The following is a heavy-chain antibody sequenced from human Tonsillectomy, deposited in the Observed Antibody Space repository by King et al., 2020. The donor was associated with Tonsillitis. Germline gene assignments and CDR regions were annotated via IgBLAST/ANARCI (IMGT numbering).Heavy chain of an antibody. D-gene: IGHD6-19*01. CDR2: ISYDGSNK. Sequence: VQLVESGGGVVQPGRSLRLSCAASGFTFSTYGMHWVRQAPGKGLEWVAVISYDGSNKYYADSVKGRFTISRDNSRNTLYLQMNSLRVEDTAVYYCAKDRIWYSSGWYPDYWGQGTLVTVSS. CDR1: GFTFSTYG. CDR3: AKDRIWYSSGWYPDY. V-gene: IGHV3-30*18. J-gene: IGHJ4*02.